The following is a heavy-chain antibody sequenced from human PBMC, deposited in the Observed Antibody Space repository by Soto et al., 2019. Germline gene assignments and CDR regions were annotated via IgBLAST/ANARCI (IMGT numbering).Heavy chain of an antibody. J-gene: IGHJ4*02. D-gene: IGHD3-22*01. Sequence: QITLKESGPPLVKPTQTLTLTCTFSGFSLSTIGVGVGWIRQPPGKALEWLALIYWDDDKRYSPSLKNRLAITKDTSKNQVLLAMTNVDPVDTATYYCARPHDNSCSYFCYFDYWGQGTLVTVSS. CDR2: IYWDDDK. V-gene: IGHV2-5*02. CDR3: ARPHDNSCSYFCYFDY. CDR1: GFSLSTIGVG.